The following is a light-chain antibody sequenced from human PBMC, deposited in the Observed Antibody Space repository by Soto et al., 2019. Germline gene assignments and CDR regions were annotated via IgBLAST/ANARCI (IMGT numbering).Light chain of an antibody. V-gene: IGLV2-14*01. CDR3: SSYTTSSTVL. Sequence: QSVLTQPASVSGSPGQSITISCTGTRSDVGGYNYVSWYQQHAGKAPKLMIYEVSNRPSGVSNRFSGSKSGNTASLTISGLQAEDEADYYCSSYTTSSTVLFGGGTKVTVL. CDR2: EVS. CDR1: RSDVGGYNY. J-gene: IGLJ2*01.